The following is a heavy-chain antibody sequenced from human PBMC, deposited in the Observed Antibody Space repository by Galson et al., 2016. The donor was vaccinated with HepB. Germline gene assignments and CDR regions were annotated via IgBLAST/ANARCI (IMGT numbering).Heavy chain of an antibody. Sequence: SLRLSCAASGFTFSDYGIHWVRQAPGKGLEWVAVRWYDGSNRFYAEFAKGRFNISRDNSKNTVYLQMNRLRVEDTAVYYCARVYESSDLWSGRYGLDVWGQGTTVTVSS. CDR1: GFTFSDYG. D-gene: IGHD3-3*01. CDR3: ARVYESSDLWSGRYGLDV. CDR2: RWYDGSNR. J-gene: IGHJ6*02. V-gene: IGHV3-33*01.